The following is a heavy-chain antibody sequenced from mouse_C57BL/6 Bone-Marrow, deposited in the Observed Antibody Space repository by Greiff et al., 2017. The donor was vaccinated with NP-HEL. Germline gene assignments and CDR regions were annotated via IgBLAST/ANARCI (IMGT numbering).Heavy chain of an antibody. CDR2: ISTGGSYT. D-gene: IGHD2-4*01. J-gene: IGHJ3*01. Sequence: EVKVVESGGDLVKPGGSLKLSCAASGFTFSSYGMSWVRQTPDKRLEWVATISTGGSYTYYPDSVKARFTIPRAHAQNTLYLQMSSLQSEDTAIYFCASPCEYDGAWFAYWGQGTLVTVSA. CDR3: ASPCEYDGAWFAY. CDR1: GFTFSSYG. V-gene: IGHV5-6*01.